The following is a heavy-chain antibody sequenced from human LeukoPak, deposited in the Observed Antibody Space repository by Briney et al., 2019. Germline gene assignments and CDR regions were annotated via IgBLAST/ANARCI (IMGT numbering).Heavy chain of an antibody. CDR3: ARDIATAGLNLVDS. Sequence: PGGSLRLSCAASGFTFSSYSMNWVSQAPGKGLEWVSSISSSSSYIFYADSVKGRFTISRDNAKNSLFLQMNSLRAEDTAVYYCARDIATAGLNLVDSWGQGTLVTVSS. V-gene: IGHV3-21*01. CDR2: ISSSSSYI. D-gene: IGHD6-25*01. CDR1: GFTFSSYS. J-gene: IGHJ5*01.